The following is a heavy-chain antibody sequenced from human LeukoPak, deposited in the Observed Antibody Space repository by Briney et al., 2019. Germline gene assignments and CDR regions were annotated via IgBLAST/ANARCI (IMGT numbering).Heavy chain of an antibody. D-gene: IGHD3-22*01. V-gene: IGHV1-18*01. CDR3: ARGYYGSSGYYSLYYFDY. Sequence: ASVKVSCKASGYTSTSYGISWVRQAPGQGLEWMGWISAYNGNTNYAQKLQGRVTMTTDTSTSTAYMELRSLRSDDTAVYYCARGYYGSSGYYSLYYFDYWGQGTLVTVSS. CDR1: GYTSTSYG. J-gene: IGHJ4*02. CDR2: ISAYNGNT.